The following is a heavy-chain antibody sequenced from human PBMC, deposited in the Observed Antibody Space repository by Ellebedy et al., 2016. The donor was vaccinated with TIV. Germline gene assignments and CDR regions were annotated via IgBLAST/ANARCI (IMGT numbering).Heavy chain of an antibody. V-gene: IGHV4-59*13. J-gene: IGHJ6*03. Sequence: SETLSLXCTVSGGSLSPYYWNWIRQPPGGGLEWIGYIYQSGRTQYNPSLNSRVTMSVDTPKNQFSLKLTSVTGADTAVYYCAASITIFGVTSTDVWGKGTTVTVSS. CDR2: IYQSGRT. CDR1: GGSLSPYY. D-gene: IGHD3-3*01. CDR3: AASITIFGVTSTDV.